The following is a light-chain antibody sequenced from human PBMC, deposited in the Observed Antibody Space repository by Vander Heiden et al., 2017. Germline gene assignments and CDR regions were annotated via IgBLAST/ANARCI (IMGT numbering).Light chain of an antibody. Sequence: QSVLTQPLSVSVAPGQRVTISCTGSSSNIGAGLDIHWYRHLPGTAPKLLIYGNFKRPSGVPDRFSGSKSGTSASLAVTGLQAEDEADYYCQSYDNSLKSVVFGGGTKLTVL. CDR3: QSYDNSLKSVV. J-gene: IGLJ2*01. V-gene: IGLV1-40*01. CDR1: SSNIGAGLD. CDR2: GNF.